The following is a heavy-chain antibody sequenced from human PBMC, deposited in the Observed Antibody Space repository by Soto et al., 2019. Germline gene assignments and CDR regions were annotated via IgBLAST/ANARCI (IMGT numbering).Heavy chain of an antibody. Sequence: SVKVSCKASGGTFSSYAISWVRQAPGQGLEWMGGIIPIFGTANYAQKFQGRVTITADESTSTAYMELSSLRSEDTAVYYCASSPGITIFGVVISPYYYYGMDVWGQGTTVTVSS. CDR3: ASSPGITIFGVVISPYYYYGMDV. CDR1: GGTFSSYA. V-gene: IGHV1-69*13. J-gene: IGHJ6*02. CDR2: IIPIFGTA. D-gene: IGHD3-3*01.